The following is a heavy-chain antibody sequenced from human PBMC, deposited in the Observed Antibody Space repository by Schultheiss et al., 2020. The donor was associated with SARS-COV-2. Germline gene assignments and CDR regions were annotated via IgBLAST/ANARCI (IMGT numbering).Heavy chain of an antibody. J-gene: IGHJ4*02. Sequence: GGSLRLSCAASGFTFSSYEMNWVRQAPGKGLEWVSYISSSGSTIYYADSVKGRFTISRDNSKNTLYLQMNSLRAEDTAVYYCAKDLSPGIVATIVEYFDYWGQGTLVTVSS. V-gene: IGHV3-48*03. CDR1: GFTFSSYE. CDR3: AKDLSPGIVATIVEYFDY. D-gene: IGHD5-12*01. CDR2: ISSSGSTI.